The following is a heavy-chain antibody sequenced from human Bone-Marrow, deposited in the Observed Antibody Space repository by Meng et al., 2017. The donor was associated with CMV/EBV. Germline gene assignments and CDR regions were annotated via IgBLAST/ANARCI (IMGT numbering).Heavy chain of an antibody. CDR3: ARDPGLNGENS. CDR2: IIPILGIA. V-gene: IGHV1-69*10. J-gene: IGHJ4*02. Sequence: SVKVSCKASGGTFSSYAISWVRQAPGQGLEWMGGIIPILGIANYAQKFQGRVTITADKSTSTAYMELSSLRSEDTAVYYCARDPGLNGENSWGQGTLVTVSS. CDR1: GGTFSSYA. D-gene: IGHD7-27*01.